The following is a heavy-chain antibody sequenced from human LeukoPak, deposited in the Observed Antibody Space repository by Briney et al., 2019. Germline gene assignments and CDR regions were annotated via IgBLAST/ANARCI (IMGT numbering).Heavy chain of an antibody. CDR2: ISGSGGST. Sequence: GGSLRLSCAATGFTFSSYAMSWVRQAPGKGLEWVSAISGSGGSTYYADSVKGRFTISRDNSKNTLYLQMNSLRAEDTAVYYCAKDLVGATVYYFDYWGQGTLVTVSS. V-gene: IGHV3-23*01. CDR1: GFTFSSYA. CDR3: AKDLVGATVYYFDY. J-gene: IGHJ4*02. D-gene: IGHD1-26*01.